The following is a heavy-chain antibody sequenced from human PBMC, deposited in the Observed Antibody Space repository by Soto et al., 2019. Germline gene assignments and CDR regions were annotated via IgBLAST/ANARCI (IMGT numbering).Heavy chain of an antibody. Sequence: GGSLRLSCGASGFIFSYYVMHWVRQAPGKGLEWVGVIWYDGSSKYYADSVNGRFTLSRDNFKNTVYLEMKGLRAEDTAVYYCARDPSHGSGSYLDYWGQGSLVTVSS. CDR2: IWYDGSSK. CDR3: ARDPSHGSGSYLDY. CDR1: GFIFSYYV. D-gene: IGHD3-10*01. J-gene: IGHJ4*02. V-gene: IGHV3-33*01.